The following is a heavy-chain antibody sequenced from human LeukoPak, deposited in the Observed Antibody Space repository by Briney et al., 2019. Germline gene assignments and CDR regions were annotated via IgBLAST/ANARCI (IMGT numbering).Heavy chain of an antibody. CDR1: GFTFSSYA. J-gene: IGHJ4*02. CDR3: ARDHLLTGYVNYFDY. V-gene: IGHV3-30-3*01. D-gene: IGHD3-9*01. CDR2: ISYDGSNK. Sequence: GGSLRLSCAASGFTFSSYAMHWVRQAPGKGLEWVAVISYDGSNKYYADSVKGRFTISRVNSKNTLDLQMNSLRAEDTAVYYCARDHLLTGYVNYFDYWGQGTLVTVSS.